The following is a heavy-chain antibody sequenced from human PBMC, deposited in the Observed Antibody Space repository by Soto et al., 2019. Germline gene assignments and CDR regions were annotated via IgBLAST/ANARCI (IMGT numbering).Heavy chain of an antibody. J-gene: IGHJ6*02. D-gene: IGHD3-10*01. CDR3: ARVLMVRGVIMAGYYGMDV. V-gene: IGHV1-2*02. Sequence: GASVKVSCKASGYTFTGYYMHWVRQAPGQGLEWMGWINPNSGGTNYAQKFQGRVTMTRDTSISTAYMELSRLRSDDTAVYYCARVLMVRGVIMAGYYGMDVWGQGTTVTVSS. CDR1: GYTFTGYY. CDR2: INPNSGGT.